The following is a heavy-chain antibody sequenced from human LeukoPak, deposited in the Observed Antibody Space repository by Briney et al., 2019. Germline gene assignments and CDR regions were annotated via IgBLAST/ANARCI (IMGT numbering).Heavy chain of an antibody. CDR2: IKTDGSST. Sequence: GGSLRLSCAASGFTFSSYWMHWLRQAPGKGLVWVSRIKTDGSSTSYADSVKGRFTISRDNAKNTLYLQMNSLRAEDTAIYYCARDQYYGSGSYAIDYWGQGTLVTVSS. V-gene: IGHV3-74*01. CDR3: ARDQYYGSGSYAIDY. CDR1: GFTFSSYW. D-gene: IGHD3-10*01. J-gene: IGHJ4*02.